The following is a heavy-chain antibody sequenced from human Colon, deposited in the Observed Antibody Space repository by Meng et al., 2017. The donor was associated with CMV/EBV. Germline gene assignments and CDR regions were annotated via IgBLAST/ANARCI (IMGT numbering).Heavy chain of an antibody. CDR2: IHHKGWT. D-gene: IGHD3-3*02. CDR3: VRAMNALIN. V-gene: IGHV4-34*01. Sequence: LAGTCAVYGGSLSGFHWHWVRRRQGKGLEWYGEIHHKGWTTYNPSLKSRVTMSGHTSKNQISLKVNSVTAAYTAVYYFVRAMNALINWGQGTLVTVSS. J-gene: IGHJ4*02. CDR1: GGSLSGFH.